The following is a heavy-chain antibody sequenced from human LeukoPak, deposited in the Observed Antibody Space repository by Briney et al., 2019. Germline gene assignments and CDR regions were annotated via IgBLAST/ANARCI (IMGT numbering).Heavy chain of an antibody. CDR1: GYTLTELS. Sequence: ASVKVSCKISGYTLTELSIHWVRQAPGKGLEWMGGFDPEDGETIYAQKFQGRVTMTEDTSTDTAYMELSSLRSEDTAVYYCAKLSPYCSSTSCYKGSYYYYMDVWGKGTTVTVSS. J-gene: IGHJ6*03. V-gene: IGHV1-24*01. CDR2: FDPEDGET. D-gene: IGHD2-2*01. CDR3: AKLSPYCSSTSCYKGSYYYYMDV.